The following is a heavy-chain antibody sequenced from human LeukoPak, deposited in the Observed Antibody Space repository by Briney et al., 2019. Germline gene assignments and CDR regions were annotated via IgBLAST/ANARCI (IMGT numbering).Heavy chain of an antibody. V-gene: IGHV3-23*01. D-gene: IGHD4-17*01. CDR2: IRRRGDGT. CDR3: GGDPNGDYGGAIEF. J-gene: IGHJ3*01. Sequence: GGSLRLSCTASGFTFNTYAMTWVRQAPGKGLQWVSSIRRRGDGTSYADSVKGRFTMSRDNSKNTLYLQMNSLRVEDTAIYYCGGDPNGDYGGAIEFWGQGALLTVSS. CDR1: GFTFNTYA.